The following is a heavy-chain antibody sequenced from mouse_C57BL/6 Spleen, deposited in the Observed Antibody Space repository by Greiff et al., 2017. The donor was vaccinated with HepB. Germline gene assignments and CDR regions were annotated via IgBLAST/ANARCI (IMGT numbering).Heavy chain of an antibody. Sequence: EVMLVDSGGGLVKPGGSLKLSCAASGFTFSSYAMSWVRQTPEKRLEWVATISDGGSYTYYPDNVKGRFTISRDNAKNNLYLQMSHLKSEDTAMYYCAREIWDYYGSSYDYWGQGTTLTVSS. CDR2: ISDGGSYT. CDR3: AREIWDYYGSSYDY. D-gene: IGHD1-1*01. V-gene: IGHV5-4*01. CDR1: GFTFSSYA. J-gene: IGHJ2*01.